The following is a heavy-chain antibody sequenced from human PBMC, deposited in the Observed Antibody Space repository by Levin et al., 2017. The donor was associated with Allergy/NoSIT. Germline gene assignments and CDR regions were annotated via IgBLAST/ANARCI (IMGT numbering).Heavy chain of an antibody. D-gene: IGHD6-19*01. J-gene: IGHJ6*02. V-gene: IGHV3-9*01. Sequence: GGSLRLSCAASGFSFNDFAMHWVRQAPGKGLEWVSGIIWNSESMGYADSVKGRFTISRDNAENSLYLQMNSPRPEDTAVYYCAKDIYLGQWAAQYVMDVWGQGTAVTVSS. CDR3: AKDIYLGQWAAQYVMDV. CDR2: IIWNSESM. CDR1: GFSFNDFA.